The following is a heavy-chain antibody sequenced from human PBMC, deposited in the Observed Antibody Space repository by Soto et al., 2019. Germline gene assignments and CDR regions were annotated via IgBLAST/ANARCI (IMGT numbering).Heavy chain of an antibody. Sequence: QVQLVQSGAEVKKPGASVKVSCKASGYTFTSYDINWVRQATGQGLEWMGWMNPYSGNTGYAQKFQGRVTMTRNTSISTAYMELSSLRSEDTAVYYCARGGYCSGGSCYDAFDIWGQGTMVTVSS. V-gene: IGHV1-8*01. CDR1: GYTFTSYD. CDR3: ARGGYCSGGSCYDAFDI. J-gene: IGHJ3*02. CDR2: MNPYSGNT. D-gene: IGHD2-15*01.